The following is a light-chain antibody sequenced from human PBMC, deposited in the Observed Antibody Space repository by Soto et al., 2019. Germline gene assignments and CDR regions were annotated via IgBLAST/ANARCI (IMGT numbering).Light chain of an antibody. V-gene: IGLV2-14*03. Sequence: QSVLTQPASVSGSPGQSITISCTGTSSDVGGYNYVSWYQHHPGKATKLMIYDVSNQPSGVSNRFSGSKSGNTASLTISGLQPEDEADYYCCSYTTSNTRQIVFGTGTKVTVL. CDR2: DVS. CDR1: SSDVGGYNY. CDR3: CSYTTSNTRQIV. J-gene: IGLJ1*01.